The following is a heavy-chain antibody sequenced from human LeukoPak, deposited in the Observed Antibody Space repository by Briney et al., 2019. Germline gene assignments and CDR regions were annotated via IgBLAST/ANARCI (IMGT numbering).Heavy chain of an antibody. CDR2: ISGSGGST. Sequence: PGGSLRLSCAASGFTFSSYAMSWVRQAPGKGLEWVSIISGSGGSTYYADSAKGRFTISRDNSKNTLYLQMNSLRAEDTAVYYCAKRGGYCTGGSCYSYYFDYWGQGTLVTVSS. D-gene: IGHD2-15*01. CDR1: GFTFSSYA. V-gene: IGHV3-23*01. J-gene: IGHJ4*02. CDR3: AKRGGYCTGGSCYSYYFDY.